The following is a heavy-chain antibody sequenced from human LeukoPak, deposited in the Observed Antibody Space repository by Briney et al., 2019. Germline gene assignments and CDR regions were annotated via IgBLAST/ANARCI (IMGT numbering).Heavy chain of an antibody. CDR1: GGSISSGSYY. V-gene: IGHV4-61*02. CDR2: IYTSGST. Sequence: SETLSLTCTVSGGSISSGSYYWSWIRQPAGKGLVWIGRIYTSGSTNYNPSLKSRVTISVDTSKNQFSLKLSSVTAADTAVYYCARVSGWNPLQAAHLDYWGQGTLVTVSS. J-gene: IGHJ4*02. CDR3: ARVSGWNPLQAAHLDY. D-gene: IGHD6-19*01.